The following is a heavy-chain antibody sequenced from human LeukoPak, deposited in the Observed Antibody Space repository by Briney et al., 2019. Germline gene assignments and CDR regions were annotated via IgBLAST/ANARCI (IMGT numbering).Heavy chain of an antibody. CDR1: GASISSSNW. J-gene: IGHJ6*03. V-gene: IGHV4-4*02. D-gene: IGHD6-19*01. CDR3: ARETLAVAGMPYYYYYMDV. Sequence: PSETLSLTCAVSGASISSSNWWTWIRQPPGQGLEWVGDIYPSGSTSYNPSLNSRVTISIDKSKNQFSLNLNSVTAADTAVYYCARETLAVAGMPYYYYYMDVWGKGTTVTVSS. CDR2: IYPSGST.